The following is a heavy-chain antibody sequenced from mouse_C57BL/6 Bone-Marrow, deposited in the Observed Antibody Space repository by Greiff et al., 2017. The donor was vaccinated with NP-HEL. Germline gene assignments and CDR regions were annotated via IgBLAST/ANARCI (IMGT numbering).Heavy chain of an antibody. V-gene: IGHV1-82*01. CDR3: ARGWGYYYGSSCDFDY. Sequence: QVQLQQSGPELVKPGASVKISCKASGYAFSSSWMNWVKQRPGKGLEWIGRIYPGDGDTNYNGKFKGKATLTADKSSSTAYMQLSSLTSEDSAVYFCARGWGYYYGSSCDFDYWGQGTTLTVSS. J-gene: IGHJ2*01. CDR2: IYPGDGDT. CDR1: GYAFSSSW. D-gene: IGHD1-1*01.